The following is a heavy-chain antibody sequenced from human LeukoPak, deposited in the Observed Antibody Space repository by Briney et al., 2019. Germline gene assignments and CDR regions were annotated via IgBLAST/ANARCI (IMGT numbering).Heavy chain of an antibody. CDR3: ARGRSGWYHNFDY. D-gene: IGHD6-19*01. CDR1: GFGFSDSY. Sequence: PGGSLRLSCVVSGFGFSDSYMTWIRQTPGKGLEWLAYISGSGSDICYADSVKGRFTISRDNAKNSLYLQMNSLRAEDTAVYYCARGRSGWYHNFDYWGQGTLVTVSS. V-gene: IGHV3-11*04. J-gene: IGHJ4*02. CDR2: ISGSGSDI.